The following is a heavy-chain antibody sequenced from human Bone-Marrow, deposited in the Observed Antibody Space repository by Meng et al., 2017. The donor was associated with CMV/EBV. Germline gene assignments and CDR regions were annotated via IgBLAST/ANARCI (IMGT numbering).Heavy chain of an antibody. CDR3: ARGSPGEYYTNSRGYFYFDN. CDR1: GGSISSGSYY. J-gene: IGHJ4*02. Sequence: GSLRLSCTVSGGSISSGSYYWGWIRQPPGKGLEWIAYIYDNWSTNYHPSLKSRVTISVDTSKNQFSLKLTSVTAADTAVYYCARGSPGEYYTNSRGYFYFDNWGQGTLVTVSS. V-gene: IGHV4-61*01. D-gene: IGHD3-22*01. CDR2: IYDNWST.